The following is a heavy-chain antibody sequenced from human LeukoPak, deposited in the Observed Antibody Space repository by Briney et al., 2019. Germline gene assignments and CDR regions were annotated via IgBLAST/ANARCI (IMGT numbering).Heavy chain of an antibody. V-gene: IGHV3-21*01. J-gene: IGHJ4*02. D-gene: IGHD6-13*01. CDR2: ISSSSSYV. Sequence: GGSLRLSCAASGFTFSSYSMNWVRQAPGKGLEWVSSISSSSSYVYYADSVKGRFTISRDNAKNSLYLQMSSLRAEDTAVYYCASDSHSSSWYAYWGQGILVTVSS. CDR3: ASDSHSSSWYAY. CDR1: GFTFSSYS.